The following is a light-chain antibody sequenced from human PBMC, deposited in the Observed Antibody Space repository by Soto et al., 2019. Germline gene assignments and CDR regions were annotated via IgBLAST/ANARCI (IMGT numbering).Light chain of an antibody. CDR3: CSYAPSRTLL. Sequence: QSALTQPASVSGSPGQSITISCTGTSCDVGTYNLVTWYQQHPGKVPKLILYEGNKRPSGVSDRFSASKSGNTASLTISGLQAEDEADYYCCSYAPSRTLLFGGGTKVTVL. V-gene: IGLV2-23*01. CDR1: SCDVGTYNL. CDR2: EGN. J-gene: IGLJ3*02.